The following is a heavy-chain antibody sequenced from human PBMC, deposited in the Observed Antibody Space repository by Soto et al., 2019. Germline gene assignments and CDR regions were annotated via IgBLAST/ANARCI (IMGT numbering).Heavy chain of an antibody. CDR1: GGSISSDHW. CDR2: IFHSGRT. CDR3: ARNPFDY. J-gene: IGHJ4*02. Sequence: QVQLQESGPGLVKPSGTLSLTCAVSGGSISSDHWWSWVRQPPGKGLEWIGEIFHSGRTNYNPSPKRRVTISMDKSDNQSSLKLSSVTAADTAVYYCARNPFDYWGQGTLVTVSS. V-gene: IGHV4-4*02.